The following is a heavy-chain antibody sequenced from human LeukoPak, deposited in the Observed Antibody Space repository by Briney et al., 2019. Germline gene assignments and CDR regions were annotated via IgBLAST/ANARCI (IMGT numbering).Heavy chain of an antibody. J-gene: IGHJ5*02. CDR1: GGSISSYY. Sequence: PSETLSLTCTVSGGSISSYYWSWIRQAAGKAPEWIGRIYSTGSSDYNPSLQSRVTMSVDTSKNQFSLNVSTVTAADTAIYYCARDRWFDTWGQGTLVTVSS. CDR3: ARDRWFDT. V-gene: IGHV4-4*07. CDR2: IYSTGSS.